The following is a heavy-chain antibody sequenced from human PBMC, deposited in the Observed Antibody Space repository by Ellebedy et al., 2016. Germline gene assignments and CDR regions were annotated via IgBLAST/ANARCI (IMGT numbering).Heavy chain of an antibody. Sequence: SETLSLTXTASGCSLGTYYWSWIRQAPGKGLEWVAYTYYGGSTIYNPSLKSRVTISLDTSKKSFSLKMSSVTAADTAVYYCARAGGIVSATFQHWGQGTLVSVSS. D-gene: IGHD1-26*01. V-gene: IGHV4-59*01. CDR1: GCSLGTYY. CDR2: TYYGGST. CDR3: ARAGGIVSATFQH. J-gene: IGHJ1*01.